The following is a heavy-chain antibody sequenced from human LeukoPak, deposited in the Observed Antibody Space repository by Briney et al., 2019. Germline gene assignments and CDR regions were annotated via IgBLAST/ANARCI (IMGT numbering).Heavy chain of an antibody. V-gene: IGHV4-59*12. CDR2: IYYSGST. D-gene: IGHD3-3*01. CDR1: GGSISSYY. CDR3: ARVSFRNDFWSGYYKGGFDY. J-gene: IGHJ4*02. Sequence: KASETLSPTCTVSGGSISSYYWSWIRQPPGKGLEWIGYIYYSGSTNYNPSLKSRVTISVDTSKNQFSLKLSSVTAADTAVYYCARVSFRNDFWSGYYKGGFDYWGQGTLVTVSS.